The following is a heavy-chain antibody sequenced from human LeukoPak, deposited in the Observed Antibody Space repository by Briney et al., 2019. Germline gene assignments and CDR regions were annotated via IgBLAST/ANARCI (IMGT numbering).Heavy chain of an antibody. CDR1: GFTFDDYA. D-gene: IGHD6-19*01. CDR3: AKSLRMNSSGWYHQVDAFDI. CDR2: ISWNSGSI. Sequence: PGGSLRLSCAASGFTFDDYAMHWVRQAPGEGLEWVSGISWNSGSIGYADSVKGRFTISRDDAKNSLYLQMNSLRAEDTALYYCAKSLRMNSSGWYHQVDAFDIWGQGTMVTVSS. J-gene: IGHJ3*02. V-gene: IGHV3-9*01.